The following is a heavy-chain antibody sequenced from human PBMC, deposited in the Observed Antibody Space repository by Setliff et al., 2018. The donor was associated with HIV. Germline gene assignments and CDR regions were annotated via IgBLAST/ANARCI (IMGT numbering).Heavy chain of an antibody. CDR2: INTNTGNP. Sequence: ASVKVSCKASGYTLTTYAMNWVRQAPGQGLEWMGWINTNTGNPTYAQGFTGRFVFSLDTSVSTAYLQISSLKAEDTAVYYCARRARGSPLGNYYMVVWGKGTTVTVSS. D-gene: IGHD1-26*01. CDR1: GYTLTTYA. CDR3: ARRARGSPLGNYYMVV. V-gene: IGHV7-4-1*02. J-gene: IGHJ6*03.